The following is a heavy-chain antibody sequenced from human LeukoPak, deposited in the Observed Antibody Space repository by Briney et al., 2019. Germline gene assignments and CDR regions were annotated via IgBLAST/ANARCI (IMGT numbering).Heavy chain of an antibody. CDR1: GFTFSNYE. J-gene: IGHJ6*02. CDR2: IRGSGVTK. CDR3: ARADYYGSPGHFGMDV. D-gene: IGHD3-10*01. V-gene: IGHV3-48*03. Sequence: PGGSLRLSCAASGFTFSNYEMNWVRQAPGKGPEWISYIRGSGVTKLYADSVKGRFTISRDNAKNSLHLQMNSLRVEDTGVYYCARADYYGSPGHFGMDVWGRGTTVTVSS.